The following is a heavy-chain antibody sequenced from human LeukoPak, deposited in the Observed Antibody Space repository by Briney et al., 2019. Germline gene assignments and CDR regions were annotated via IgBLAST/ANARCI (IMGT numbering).Heavy chain of an antibody. CDR2: IYPGDSDT. D-gene: IGHD2-8*01. CDR1: GYSFTSYW. Sequence: GESLKISCKGSGYSFTSYWIGWVRQMPGKGLEWMGIIYPGDSDTRYSPSFQGQVTISADKSISTAYLQWSSLKASDTAMYYCARHRGAVYAIPYYYYMDVWGKGTTVTVSS. V-gene: IGHV5-51*01. CDR3: ARHRGAVYAIPYYYYMDV. J-gene: IGHJ6*03.